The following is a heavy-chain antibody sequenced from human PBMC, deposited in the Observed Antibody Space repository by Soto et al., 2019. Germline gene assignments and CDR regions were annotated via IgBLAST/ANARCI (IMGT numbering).Heavy chain of an antibody. Sequence: PSETLSLTCTVSSGSISSGDYYWSWIRHPPGKGLEWIGYIYYSGSTDYNSALKSRVTISVDTSKNQFSLKLSSVTAADTAVYYCARASRYTSRWFYFNYWGQGTLVTVSS. J-gene: IGHJ4*02. D-gene: IGHD6-13*01. CDR1: SGSISSGDYY. V-gene: IGHV4-30-4*01. CDR3: ARASRYTSRWFYFNY. CDR2: IYYSGST.